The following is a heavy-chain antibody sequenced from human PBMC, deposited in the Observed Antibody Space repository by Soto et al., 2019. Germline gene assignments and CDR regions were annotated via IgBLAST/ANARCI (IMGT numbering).Heavy chain of an antibody. J-gene: IGHJ5*02. Sequence: SVKVSCKASGGTFSSYAISWVRQTPGQGLEWMGGIIPIFGTANYAQKFQGRVTITADESTSTAYMELSSLRSEDTAVYYCARVRGYCSGGSCYDWFDPWGQGTLVTVSS. CDR1: GGTFSSYA. V-gene: IGHV1-69*13. D-gene: IGHD2-15*01. CDR3: ARVRGYCSGGSCYDWFDP. CDR2: IIPIFGTA.